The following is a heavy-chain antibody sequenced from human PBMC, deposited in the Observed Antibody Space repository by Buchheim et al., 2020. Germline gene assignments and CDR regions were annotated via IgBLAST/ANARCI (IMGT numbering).Heavy chain of an antibody. CDR1: GFTFSSYS. CDR3: ARDVVPAAIGGRWFDP. J-gene: IGHJ5*02. Sequence: EVQLVESGGGLVQPGGSLRLSCAASGFTFSSYSMNWVRQAPGKGLEWVSYISSSSSTIYYADSVKGRFTISRDTAKNSLYLQMNSLRAEDTAVYYGARDVVPAAIGGRWFDPWGQGTL. V-gene: IGHV3-48*01. CDR2: ISSSSSTI. D-gene: IGHD2-2*01.